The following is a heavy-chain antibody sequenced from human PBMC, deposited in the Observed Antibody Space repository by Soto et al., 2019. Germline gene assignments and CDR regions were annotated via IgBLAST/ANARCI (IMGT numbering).Heavy chain of an antibody. J-gene: IGHJ6*02. V-gene: IGHV1-3*01. D-gene: IGHD2-2*01. CDR1: GYTFTSYA. CDR3: ARGPYCSSTSCYYYGMDV. Sequence: ASVKVSCKASGYTFTSYAMHWVRQAPGQRLEWMGWINAGNGNTKYSQKFQGRVTITRDTSASTAYMGLSSLRSEDTAVYYCARGPYCSSTSCYYYGMDVWGQGTTVTVSS. CDR2: INAGNGNT.